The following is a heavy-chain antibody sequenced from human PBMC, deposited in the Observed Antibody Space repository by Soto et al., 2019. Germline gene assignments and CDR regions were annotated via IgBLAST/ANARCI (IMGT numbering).Heavy chain of an antibody. Sequence: PGGSLRLSCAASGFTFSSHWMHWVRQAPGKGLVWVSRINSDGSSTSYADSVKGRFTISRDNAKNTLYLQMNSLRAEDTAVYYCARDRRAAFEGTYYYDSSGYYLPDYWGQGTLVTVSS. V-gene: IGHV3-74*01. J-gene: IGHJ4*02. D-gene: IGHD3-22*01. CDR2: INSDGSST. CDR3: ARDRRAAFEGTYYYDSSGYYLPDY. CDR1: GFTFSSHW.